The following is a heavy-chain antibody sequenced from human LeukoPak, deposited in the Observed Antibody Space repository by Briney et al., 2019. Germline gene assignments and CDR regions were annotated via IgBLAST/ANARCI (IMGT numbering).Heavy chain of an antibody. CDR3: ARGIKRSFDH. CDR1: GGSFSGYY. J-gene: IGHJ4*02. Sequence: PSETLSLTCAVYGGSFSGYYWSWIRQPPGKGLEWIGEINHSGSTNYNPSLKSRVTISVDTSKNQFSLKLSSVTAADTAVYYCARGIKRSFDHWGQGTLVTVSS. CDR2: INHSGST. D-gene: IGHD1-1*01. V-gene: IGHV4-34*01.